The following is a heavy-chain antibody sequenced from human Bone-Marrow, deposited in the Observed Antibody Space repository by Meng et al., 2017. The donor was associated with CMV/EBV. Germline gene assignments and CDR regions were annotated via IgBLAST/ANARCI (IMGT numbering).Heavy chain of an antibody. CDR3: AKVRGSGLIWFGEIDY. Sequence: GESLKISCAASGFTFSSYAMSWVRQAPGKGLEWVSVIYSGGSSTYYADSVKGRFTISRDNSKNTLYLQMNSLRAEDTAVYYCAKVRGSGLIWFGEIDYWGQGTRVTGSS. D-gene: IGHD3-10*01. J-gene: IGHJ4*02. CDR2: IYSGGSST. CDR1: GFTFSSYA. V-gene: IGHV3-23*03.